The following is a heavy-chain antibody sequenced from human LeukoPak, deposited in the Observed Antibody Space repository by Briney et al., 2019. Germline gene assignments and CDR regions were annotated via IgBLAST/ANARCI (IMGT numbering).Heavy chain of an antibody. J-gene: IGHJ4*02. CDR1: SYTFTNYG. V-gene: IGHV1-18*01. CDR2: ISAYNGNT. D-gene: IGHD2-2*01. CDR3: VTEGYCTSDSCYVH. Sequence: ASVKVSCKASSYTFTNYGISWVRQAPGEGLEWMGWISAYNGNTNYAQKFQGRVTITADPSRATAYMELASLRSEDTAMYYCVTEGYCTSDSCYVHWGQGTLVTVSS.